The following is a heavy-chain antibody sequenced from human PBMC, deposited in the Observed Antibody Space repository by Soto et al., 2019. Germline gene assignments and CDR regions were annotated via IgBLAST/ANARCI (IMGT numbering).Heavy chain of an antibody. V-gene: IGHV3-9*01. CDR3: AKDMGPRGYYFDY. J-gene: IGHJ4*02. D-gene: IGHD3-10*01. CDR2: ISWNSGSI. Sequence: SLRLSCAASGFTFDDYAMHWVRQAPGKGLEWVSGISWNSGSIGYADSVKGRFTISRDNAKNSLYLQMNSLRAEDTALYYCAKDMGPRGYYFDYWGQGTLVTVSS. CDR1: GFTFDDYA.